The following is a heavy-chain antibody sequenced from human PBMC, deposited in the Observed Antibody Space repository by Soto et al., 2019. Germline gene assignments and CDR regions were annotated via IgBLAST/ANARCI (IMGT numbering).Heavy chain of an antibody. Sequence: SETLCLTCTVSGGSISDYYWSWIRQPPGKGLEWIGYVYSSGSTHYNPSLQSRVTISADTSKNQVFLKVNSVTAADTAVYYCARDHPHSYGVYYFDYWGQGTPVTVSS. CDR1: GGSISDYY. V-gene: IGHV4-59*01. CDR2: VYSSGST. D-gene: IGHD5-18*01. CDR3: ARDHPHSYGVYYFDY. J-gene: IGHJ4*02.